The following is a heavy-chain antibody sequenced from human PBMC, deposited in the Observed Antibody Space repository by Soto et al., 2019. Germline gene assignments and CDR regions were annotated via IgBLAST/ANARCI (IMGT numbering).Heavy chain of an antibody. CDR1: GGSIRSYY. Sequence: SETLSLTCAVSGGSIRSYYWTWVRQPPGKGLEWIGYIYYNGNTKYNPSLKSRVTISVDTPKNQFSLKVGSVNAADTAVYYCARLYYVSGRPLMDVWGQGTTVTVSS. V-gene: IGHV4-59*01. CDR3: ARLYYVSGRPLMDV. J-gene: IGHJ6*02. D-gene: IGHD3-10*01. CDR2: IYYNGNT.